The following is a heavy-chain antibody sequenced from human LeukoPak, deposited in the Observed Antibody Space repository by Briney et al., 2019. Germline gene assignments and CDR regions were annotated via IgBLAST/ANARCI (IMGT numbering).Heavy chain of an antibody. D-gene: IGHD1-1*01. Sequence: SETLSLTCTVSGGPISNYWNWIRQPPGKGLEWIGYIYYTGNTNYNPSLKSRVTISVDTSKNQFSLKLSSVTAADTAVYYCARDRLQLQSWGQGTLVTVSS. CDR2: IYYTGNT. CDR1: GGPISNY. J-gene: IGHJ5*02. V-gene: IGHV4-59*01. CDR3: ARDRLQLQS.